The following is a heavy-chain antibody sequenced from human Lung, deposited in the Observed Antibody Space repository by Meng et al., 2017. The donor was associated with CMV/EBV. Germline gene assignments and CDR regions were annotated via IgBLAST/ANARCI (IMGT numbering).Heavy chain of an antibody. J-gene: IGHJ4*02. CDR1: GGSISSGDYY. V-gene: IGHV4-30-4*08. D-gene: IGHD5-18*01. CDR2: IYYSGST. CDR3: ARALDTAMVTFDY. Sequence: QLQQPGPGLLRPSQTLSLTCTVSGGSISSGDYYWSWIRQPPGKGLEWIGYIYYSGSTYYNPSLKSRVTISVDTSKNQFSLKLSSVTAADTAVYYCARALDTAMVTFDYWGQGTLVTVSS.